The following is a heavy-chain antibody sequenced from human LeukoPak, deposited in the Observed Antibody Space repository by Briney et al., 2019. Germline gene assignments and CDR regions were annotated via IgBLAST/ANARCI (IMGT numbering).Heavy chain of an antibody. V-gene: IGHV3-48*03. D-gene: IGHD4-17*01. Sequence: GGSLRLSCAASGFTFSSSEMDWVRQAPGKGLEWVSYIGSSDTTVHYADSVEGRFTISRDNAKNSLYLQMNSLRAEDTAIYYCARLTVTTKDTFDIRGQGTMVIVSS. CDR3: ARLTVTTKDTFDI. CDR1: GFTFSSSE. J-gene: IGHJ3*02. CDR2: IGSSDTTV.